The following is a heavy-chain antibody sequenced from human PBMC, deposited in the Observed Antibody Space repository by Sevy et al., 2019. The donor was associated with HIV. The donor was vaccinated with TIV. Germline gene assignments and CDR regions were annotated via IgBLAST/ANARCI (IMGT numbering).Heavy chain of an antibody. CDR1: GFNFNIYS. CDR2: LSFGCGRI. D-gene: IGHD6-19*01. J-gene: IGHJ4*02. Sequence: GGSLRLSCVASGFNFNIYSMSWVRQAPGKGLEWVSTLSFGCGRIKHADSVKGRFTMSRDDSKKTVYLEMNSLRAEDTAVYYGAAVGCSRPHDHWGQGTLVTDSS. V-gene: IGHV3-23*01. CDR3: AAVGCSRPHDH.